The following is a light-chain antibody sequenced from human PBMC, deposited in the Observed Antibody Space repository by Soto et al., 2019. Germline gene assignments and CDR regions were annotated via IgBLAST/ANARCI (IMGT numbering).Light chain of an antibody. V-gene: IGKV3-20*01. Sequence: IVLTQSPDTLSFSPGERSTLSCRSSRSVSASYLAWYQKKLGQAPRLLIYGASSRATGIPDRFSGSGSGTDFTLTISRLEPEDFAVYYCQQYGVSPRTFGQGTKVDIK. CDR2: GAS. CDR1: RSVSASY. J-gene: IGKJ1*01. CDR3: QQYGVSPRT.